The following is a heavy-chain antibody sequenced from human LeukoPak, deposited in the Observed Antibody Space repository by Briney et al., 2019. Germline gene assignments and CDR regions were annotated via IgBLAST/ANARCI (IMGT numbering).Heavy chain of an antibody. V-gene: IGHV3-48*02. Sequence: GGSLRLSCAASGFTFSSYSMNWVRQAPGKGLEWVSYISSSSSTIYYADSVKGRFTISRDNAKNSLYLQMNSLRDEDTAVYYCARVELWFGELLQAGGWGQGTLVTVSS. CDR1: GFTFSSYS. CDR3: ARVELWFGELLQAGG. J-gene: IGHJ4*02. D-gene: IGHD3-10*01. CDR2: ISSSSSTI.